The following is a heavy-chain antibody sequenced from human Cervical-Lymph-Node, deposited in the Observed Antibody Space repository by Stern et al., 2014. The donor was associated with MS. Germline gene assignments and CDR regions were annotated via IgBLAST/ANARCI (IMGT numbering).Heavy chain of an antibody. CDR3: ARDYGDYAFDY. V-gene: IGHV5-51*01. J-gene: IGHJ4*02. CDR1: GYSLTANW. CDR2: IYPGDSDT. Sequence: EDQLVESGAEVKKPGESLKISCKGSGYSLTANWIAWVRQMPGKGLEWMGIIYPGDSDTRYSPSFQGQVTISADKSISTAYLQWSSLKAADTAMYYCARDYGDYAFDYWGQGTLVTVSS. D-gene: IGHD4-17*01.